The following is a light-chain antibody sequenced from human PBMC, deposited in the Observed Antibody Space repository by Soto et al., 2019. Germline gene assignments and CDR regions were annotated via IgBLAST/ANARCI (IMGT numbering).Light chain of an antibody. Sequence: DIQMTQSPSSVSASVGDRATITCRASQGISSWLAWCQQKPGRAPKLLIYAASSLQSGVPSRFSGSGSGTDFALTISSLQAEDFATYYCQQPNSFPFTFGPGTKVDIK. CDR3: QQPNSFPFT. J-gene: IGKJ3*01. CDR1: QGISSW. V-gene: IGKV1-12*01. CDR2: AAS.